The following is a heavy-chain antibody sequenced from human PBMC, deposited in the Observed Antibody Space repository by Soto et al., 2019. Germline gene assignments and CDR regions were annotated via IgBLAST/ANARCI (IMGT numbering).Heavy chain of an antibody. D-gene: IGHD1-26*01. Sequence: ASVKVSCKASGYTFTSYDINWVRQATGQGLEWMGWMNPNSGNTGYAQKFQGRVTMTGDTSTDTAYMELSSLRSEDTAVYYCATALPPEIVGATSIFDYWGQGTLVTVSS. CDR1: GYTFTSYD. V-gene: IGHV1-8*01. CDR3: ATALPPEIVGATSIFDY. J-gene: IGHJ4*02. CDR2: MNPNSGNT.